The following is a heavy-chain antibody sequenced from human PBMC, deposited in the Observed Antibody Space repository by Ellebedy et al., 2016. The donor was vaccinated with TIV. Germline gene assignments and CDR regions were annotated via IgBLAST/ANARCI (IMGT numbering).Heavy chain of an antibody. CDR1: GFTFITYW. CDR3: AKQGPSGALPYMDV. J-gene: IGHJ6*01. V-gene: IGHV5-51*01. CDR2: IFPADSDT. D-gene: IGHD1-26*01. Sequence: GESLKISXKASGFTFITYWIAWVRQVPGQGLEWMGIIFPADSDTRYSPSFQGQVTISADKSINTAYLEWSGVTASDTAIYYCAKQGPSGALPYMDVWGQGTTVTVSS.